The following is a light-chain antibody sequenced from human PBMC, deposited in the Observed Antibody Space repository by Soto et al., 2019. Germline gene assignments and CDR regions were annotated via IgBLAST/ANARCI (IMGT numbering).Light chain of an antibody. CDR3: RQSYSSPRT. V-gene: IGKV1-39*01. CDR2: AAS. CDR1: QNINNY. Sequence: DIQMTQSPSSLSASVGDRVTITCRASQNINNYLNWYQQKPGKAPTLLIYAASTLQSGVPSRFSGSGSGTDFTLTISSLQPEDYAADYCRQSYSSPRTFGQGTKVEIK. J-gene: IGKJ1*01.